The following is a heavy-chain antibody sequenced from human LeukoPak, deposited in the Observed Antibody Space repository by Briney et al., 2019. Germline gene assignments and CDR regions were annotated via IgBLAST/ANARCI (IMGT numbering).Heavy chain of an antibody. V-gene: IGHV1-18*01. Sequence: ASVKVSCKASGYTFTSYGISWVRQAPGQGLEWMGWISAYNGNTNYAQKLQGRVTMTTDTSTSTAYMELRSLRSDDTAVYYCARVGYYDFWSGYPYYYYYYMDVWCKGTTVTVSS. D-gene: IGHD3-3*01. CDR3: ARVGYYDFWSGYPYYYYYYMDV. CDR1: GYTFTSYG. J-gene: IGHJ6*03. CDR2: ISAYNGNT.